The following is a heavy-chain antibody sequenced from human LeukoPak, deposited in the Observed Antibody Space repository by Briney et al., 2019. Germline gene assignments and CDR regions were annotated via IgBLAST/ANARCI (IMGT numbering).Heavy chain of an antibody. J-gene: IGHJ4*02. V-gene: IGHV1-8*01. CDR3: ARSPRGFGELSPDY. Sequence: ASVKVSCKASGYTFTSYDINWVRQATGQGLEWMGWMNPNSGNTGYAQKFQGRVTMTRNTSISTAYMELSSLRSEDTAVYYCARSPRGFGELSPDYWGQGTLVTVSS. CDR2: MNPNSGNT. CDR1: GYTFTSYD. D-gene: IGHD3-10*01.